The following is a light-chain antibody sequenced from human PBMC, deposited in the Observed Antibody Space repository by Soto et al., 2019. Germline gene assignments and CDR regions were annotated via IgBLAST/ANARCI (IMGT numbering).Light chain of an antibody. CDR1: QSISGW. V-gene: IGKV1-5*03. CDR3: QQCNSYPRT. Sequence: DIRMTQSPSTLSASVGDRVTITCRASQSISGWLAWYQQKPGKAPKLLIYKASILESGVPSRFSGSGSGTEFTLTISSLPTDDFETYYCQQCNSYPRTFGLGTKVEIK. CDR2: KAS. J-gene: IGKJ1*01.